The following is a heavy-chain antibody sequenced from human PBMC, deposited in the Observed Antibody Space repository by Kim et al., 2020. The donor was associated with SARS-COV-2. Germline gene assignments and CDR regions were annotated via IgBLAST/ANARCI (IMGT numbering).Heavy chain of an antibody. V-gene: IGHV4-39*01. CDR3: ARRNYGDFGYNWLDP. CDR2: IYYSGST. CDR1: GDSLSSSSYY. Sequence: SETLSLTCTVSGDSLSSSSYYWAWIRQPPGEGLEWIASIYYSGSTYYNPSIKSRLTISVDTSKNQFSLKLGSVTAADTAVYYCARRNYGDFGYNWLDPWGRGTLLTVSS. J-gene: IGHJ5*02. D-gene: IGHD4-17*01.